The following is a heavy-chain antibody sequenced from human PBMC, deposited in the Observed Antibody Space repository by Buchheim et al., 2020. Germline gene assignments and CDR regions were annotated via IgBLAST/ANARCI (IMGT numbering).Heavy chain of an antibody. D-gene: IGHD4-17*01. J-gene: IGHJ4*02. CDR2: IGSSGGNT. Sequence: EVQLLESGGGLVQPGGSLRLSCAASGFTFSTYALSWVRQAPGKGLAWLSSIGSSGGNTDYADSVKGRFTISRDNSKNTLYLQMDSLRAEDTAVYYCAKHGDYRFDYWGQGTL. CDR3: AKHGDYRFDY. CDR1: GFTFSTYA. V-gene: IGHV3-23*01.